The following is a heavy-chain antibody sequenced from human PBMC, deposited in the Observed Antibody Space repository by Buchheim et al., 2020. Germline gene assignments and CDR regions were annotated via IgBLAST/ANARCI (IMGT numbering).Heavy chain of an antibody. Sequence: EVQLVESGGGLVQPGGSLRLSCAASGFTFSVYWMTWVRQAPGKGPEWVANIKQGGGEKYYVDSVKGRFTISRDNTKNSLYLQMNSLRVEDTAVYYCARDKSSGWFHFDYWGQEAL. CDR3: ARDKSSGWFHFDY. V-gene: IGHV3-7*01. CDR1: GFTFSVYW. CDR2: IKQGGGEK. J-gene: IGHJ4*02. D-gene: IGHD6-19*01.